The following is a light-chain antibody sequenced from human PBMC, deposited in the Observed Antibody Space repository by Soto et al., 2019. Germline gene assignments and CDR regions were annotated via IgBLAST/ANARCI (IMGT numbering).Light chain of an antibody. CDR2: GAS. CDR3: QQYNNWPPWT. J-gene: IGKJ1*01. CDR1: QSVRTY. V-gene: IGKV3-15*01. Sequence: EVVLTQSPATLSLSPGERATLSCRASQSVRTYLAWYQHKPGHARRLLISGASHRATGIPARFSGSGSGTEFTLTISSLQSEDFAVYYCQQYNNWPPWTFGQGTKVDIK.